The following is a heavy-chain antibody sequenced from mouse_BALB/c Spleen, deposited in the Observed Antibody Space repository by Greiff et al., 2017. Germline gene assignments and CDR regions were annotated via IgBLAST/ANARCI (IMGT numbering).Heavy chain of an antibody. J-gene: IGHJ2*01. Sequence: EVQVVESGGGLVKPGGSLKLSCAASGFTFSSYTMSWVRQTPEKRLEWVATISSGGSYTYYPDSVKGRFTISRDNAKNTLYLQMSSLKSEDTAMYYCTRELYWGQGTTLTVSS. CDR1: GFTFSSYT. CDR3: TRELY. V-gene: IGHV5-6-4*01. CDR2: ISSGGSYT.